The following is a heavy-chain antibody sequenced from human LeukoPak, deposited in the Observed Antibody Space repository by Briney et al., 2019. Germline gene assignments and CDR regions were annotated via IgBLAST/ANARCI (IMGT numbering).Heavy chain of an antibody. CDR1: GFTFSSYS. D-gene: IGHD6-19*01. CDR3: ARGKAVAGPPSLY. CDR2: ISSSSSTI. Sequence: GGSLRLFCAASGFTFSSYSMNWVRQAPGKGLEWVSYISSSSSTIYYAGSVKGRFTISRDNAKNSLYLQMNSLRDEDTAVYYCARGKAVAGPPSLYWGQGTLVTVSS. V-gene: IGHV3-48*02. J-gene: IGHJ4*02.